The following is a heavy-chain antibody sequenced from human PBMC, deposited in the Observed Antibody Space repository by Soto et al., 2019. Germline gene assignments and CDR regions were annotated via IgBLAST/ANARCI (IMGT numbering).Heavy chain of an antibody. CDR3: ASLDCSGGSCYFDY. J-gene: IGHJ4*02. CDR2: IYHSGST. Sequence: LSLTCAVSGGSISSGGYSWSWIRQPPGKGLEWIGYIYHSGSTYYNPSLKSRVTISVDRSKNQFSLKLSSVTAADTAVYYCASLDCSGGSCYFDYWGQGTLVTVSS. D-gene: IGHD2-15*01. V-gene: IGHV4-30-2*01. CDR1: GGSISSGGYS.